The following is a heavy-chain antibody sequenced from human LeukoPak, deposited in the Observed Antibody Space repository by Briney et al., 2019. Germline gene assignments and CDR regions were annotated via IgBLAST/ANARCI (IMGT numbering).Heavy chain of an antibody. CDR2: ISGNTNHL. D-gene: IGHD5-24*01. V-gene: IGHV3-21*01. J-gene: IGHJ5*01. CDR1: GFTFSSYY. CDR3: ARDQYVATIGHDS. Sequence: GGSLRLSCAASGFTFSSYYMNWVRQAPGKGLEWVSSISGNTNHLYYADSVKGRFTISRDNAKNPLYLQMNSVRAEDTAVYYCARDQYVATIGHDSWGQGTLVTVSS.